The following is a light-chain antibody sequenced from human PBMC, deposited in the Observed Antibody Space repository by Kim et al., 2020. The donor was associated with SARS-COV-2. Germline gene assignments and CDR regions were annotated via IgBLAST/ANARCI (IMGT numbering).Light chain of an antibody. CDR2: ATS. CDR3: QQSYNIPRT. J-gene: IGKJ1*01. CDR1: QSISNY. Sequence: DIQMTQSPSSLSASVGDRVTITCRANQSISNYLNWYQQKLGKAPKLLIYATSNLESGVPSRFSGSGSGTDFTLTISSLQPEDFATYFCQQSYNIPRTFGQGTKVDIK. V-gene: IGKV1-39*01.